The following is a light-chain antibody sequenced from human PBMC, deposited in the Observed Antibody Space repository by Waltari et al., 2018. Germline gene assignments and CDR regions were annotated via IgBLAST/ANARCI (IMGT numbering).Light chain of an antibody. CDR1: QNVNSKY. CDR3: HQYGDSLWT. CDR2: ATS. Sequence: DIVLTQSPGSLSLSPGERATLSCRASQNVNSKYVAWYQHKVGQVPRLLIYATSSRATGVPDRFIGSGSGTDFTLTISRLEPEDVGVYCCHQYGDSLWTFGQGTKVEIK. V-gene: IGKV3-20*01. J-gene: IGKJ1*01.